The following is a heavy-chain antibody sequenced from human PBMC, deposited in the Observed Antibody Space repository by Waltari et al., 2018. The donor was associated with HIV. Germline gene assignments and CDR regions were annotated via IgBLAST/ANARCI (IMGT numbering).Heavy chain of an antibody. CDR1: GGSFSGYY. CDR3: ARGGGDILTGYNYGMDV. CDR2: INHSGST. V-gene: IGHV4-34*01. J-gene: IGHJ6*02. Sequence: QVQLQQWGAGLLKPSETLSLTCAVYGGSFSGYYWSWIRPPPGKGLEWIGEINHSGSTNYNPSLKSRVTISVDTSKNQFSLKLSSVTAADTAVYYCARGGGDILTGYNYGMDVWGQGTTVTVSS. D-gene: IGHD3-9*01.